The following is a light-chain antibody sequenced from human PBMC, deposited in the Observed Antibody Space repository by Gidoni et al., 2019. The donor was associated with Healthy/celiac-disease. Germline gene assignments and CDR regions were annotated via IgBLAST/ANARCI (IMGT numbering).Light chain of an antibody. V-gene: IGKV1-39*01. CDR1: QSISSY. CDR3: QQSYSTPLT. Sequence: DIQMTQSPSSLSASVVDRVTITCRASQSISSYLNWYQQKPGKAPKLLIYAASSLQSGVPSRFSGSGSGTDFTLTISSLQPEDFATYYCQQSYSTPLTVGGGTKVEIK. J-gene: IGKJ4*01. CDR2: AAS.